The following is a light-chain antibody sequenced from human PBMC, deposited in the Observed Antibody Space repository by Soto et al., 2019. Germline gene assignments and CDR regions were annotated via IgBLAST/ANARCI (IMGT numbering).Light chain of an antibody. V-gene: IGKV2-28*01. CDR3: MKALQTRLT. Sequence: DIVITQSPLSLPVTPGEPASISCRSSESLLHSNGNNYLDWYLQMPGQSPQLLNYLASTRASGVPNRFSGSGSVTDFTLKISRVVAEDVGVYFFMKALQTRLTFGQGPKVDIK. J-gene: IGKJ1*01. CDR2: LAS. CDR1: ESLLHSNGNNY.